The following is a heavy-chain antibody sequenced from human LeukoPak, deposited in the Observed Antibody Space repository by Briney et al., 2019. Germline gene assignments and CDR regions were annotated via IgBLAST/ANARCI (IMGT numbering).Heavy chain of an antibody. Sequence: GGSLRLSCAASGFTFSSYWMTWVRQAPGKGLEWVAKIDQYGSEKQYVDSVKGRFTISRDNAKNSLYLQMNSLRAEDTAVYFCARPDVPDYWGQGTLVTVSS. J-gene: IGHJ4*02. V-gene: IGHV3-7*01. CDR3: ARPDVPDY. CDR2: IDQYGSEK. D-gene: IGHD2-2*01. CDR1: GFTFSSYW.